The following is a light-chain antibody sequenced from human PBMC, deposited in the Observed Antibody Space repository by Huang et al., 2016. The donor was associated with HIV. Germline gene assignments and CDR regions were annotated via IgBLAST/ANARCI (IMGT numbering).Light chain of an antibody. V-gene: IGKV3-20*01. Sequence: EVVLTQSSGTLSLSPGERATLSCRASQTISSNYFAWYQQKPGQAPRLLIYGTSNRATGIPDRFSGSGSGTDCTLTISRLEPEDFAVYYCQQYGNSPPYTFGQGTTLDIK. J-gene: IGKJ2*01. CDR1: QTISSNY. CDR2: GTS. CDR3: QQYGNSPPYT.